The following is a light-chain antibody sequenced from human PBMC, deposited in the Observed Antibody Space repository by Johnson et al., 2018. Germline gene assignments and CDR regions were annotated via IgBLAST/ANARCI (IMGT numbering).Light chain of an antibody. CDR2: ENN. J-gene: IGLJ1*01. Sequence: QSVLTQPPSVSAAPGQKVTISCSGSSPNIGNNYVSWYQQLPGTAPKLLIYENNKRPSGIPDRFSGSKSGTSATLGITGPQTGDAADYYCGTWDSSLSAGNVFGTGTKVTVL. CDR3: GTWDSSLSAGNV. V-gene: IGLV1-51*02. CDR1: SPNIGNNY.